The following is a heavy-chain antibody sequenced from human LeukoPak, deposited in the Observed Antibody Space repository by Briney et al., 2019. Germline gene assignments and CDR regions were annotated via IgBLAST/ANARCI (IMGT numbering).Heavy chain of an antibody. V-gene: IGHV1-69*04. Sequence: SVKVSCKTSGGTFSSYAISWVRQAPGQGLEWMGRIIPILGIANYAQKLQDRVTMTTDTSTSTAYMELRSLRSDDTAVYYCARGSYLDYWGQGTLVTVSS. J-gene: IGHJ4*02. CDR2: IIPILGIA. CDR3: ARGSYLDY. CDR1: GGTFSSYA.